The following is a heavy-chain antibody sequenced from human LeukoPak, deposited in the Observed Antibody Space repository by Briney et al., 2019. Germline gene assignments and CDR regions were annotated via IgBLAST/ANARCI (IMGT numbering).Heavy chain of an antibody. CDR1: GGSVSSTTYY. CDR2: IYYSGST. V-gene: IGHV4-39*07. CDR3: ARVSGYCSDGVCRFDY. D-gene: IGHD2-8*01. Sequence: SETLSLTCTVSGGSVSSTTYYWVWIRQPPGRGLDWIGSIYYSGSTYYNPSLKSRVTISVDTSKNQLSLKVTPVTAADTAVYYCARVSGYCSDGVCRFDYWGQGTLVTVSS. J-gene: IGHJ4*02.